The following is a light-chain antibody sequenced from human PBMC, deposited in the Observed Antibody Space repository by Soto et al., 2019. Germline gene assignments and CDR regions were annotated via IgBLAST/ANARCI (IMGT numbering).Light chain of an antibody. CDR3: QQLKTSPPFS. V-gene: IGKV1-9*01. CDR1: QDINTY. CDR2: AAS. Sequence: DIQLTQSPSFVSASVGDRVTITCRASQDINTYLAWYQQKPGKAPNLLIYAASTLQRGVPSRFIGSGSGTEFTLTINSLQPEDFATYYCQQLKTSPPFSFGQGTKLEIK. J-gene: IGKJ2*03.